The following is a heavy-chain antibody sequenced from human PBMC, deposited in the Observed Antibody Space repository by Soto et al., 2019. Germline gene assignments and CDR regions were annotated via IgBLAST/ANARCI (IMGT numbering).Heavy chain of an antibody. Sequence: GGSLRLSCAASGFTFSSYAMSWVRQAPGKGLEWVSAISGSGGSTYYADSVKGRFTISRDNSKNTLYLQMNSLRAEDTAVYYCAKDMKGGGLFYYGSGSYYTQDYWGQGTLVTVSS. CDR2: ISGSGGST. V-gene: IGHV3-23*01. CDR1: GFTFSSYA. D-gene: IGHD3-10*01. CDR3: AKDMKGGGLFYYGSGSYYTQDY. J-gene: IGHJ4*02.